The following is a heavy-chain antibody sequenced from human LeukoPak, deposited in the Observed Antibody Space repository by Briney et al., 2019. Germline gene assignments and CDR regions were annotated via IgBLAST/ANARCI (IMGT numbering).Heavy chain of an antibody. CDR2: IYYSGST. V-gene: IGHV4-59*01. Sequence: KPSETLSLTCAVYGGSFSGYYWSWIRQPPGKGLEWIGFIYYSGSTNYIPSLKSRVTISVDTSKNQFSLKLSSVTAADTAVYYCARVSDYGDYIDYWGQGTLVTVSS. CDR3: ARVSDYGDYIDY. CDR1: GGSFSGYY. J-gene: IGHJ4*02. D-gene: IGHD4-17*01.